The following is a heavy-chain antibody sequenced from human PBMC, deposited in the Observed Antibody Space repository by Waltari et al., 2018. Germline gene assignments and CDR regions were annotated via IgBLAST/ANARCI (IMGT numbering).Heavy chain of an antibody. Sequence: QVQLVQSGAEVKKPGASVKVSCKASGYTFTGYYMHWVRQAPGQGLEWMGRINPNSGGTNYAQKFQGRVTMTRDTSISTAYMELSRLRSDDTAVYYCAAEPDYYGSGSYRSEEPDYWGQGTLVTVSS. J-gene: IGHJ4*02. CDR2: INPNSGGT. CDR3: AAEPDYYGSGSYRSEEPDY. V-gene: IGHV1-2*06. CDR1: GYTFTGYY. D-gene: IGHD3-10*01.